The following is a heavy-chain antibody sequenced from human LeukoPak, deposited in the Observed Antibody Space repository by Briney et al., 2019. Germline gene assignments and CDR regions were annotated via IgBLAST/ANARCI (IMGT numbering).Heavy chain of an antibody. D-gene: IGHD3-10*01. CDR1: GFTFSSYG. J-gene: IGHJ4*02. CDR2: ISYDGSNK. V-gene: IGHV3-30*18. CDR3: AKDFNYYGSGSLSFDY. Sequence: GGSLRLSCAASGFTFSSYGMHWVRQAPGKGLEWVAVISYDGSNKYYADSVKGRFTISRDNSKNTLYLQMNSLRAEDTAVYYCAKDFNYYGSGSLSFDYWGQGTLVTVSS.